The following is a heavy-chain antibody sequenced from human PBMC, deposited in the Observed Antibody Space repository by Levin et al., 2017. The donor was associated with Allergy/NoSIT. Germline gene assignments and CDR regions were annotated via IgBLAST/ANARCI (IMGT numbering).Heavy chain of an antibody. J-gene: IGHJ5*02. D-gene: IGHD4-11*01. Sequence: KVSCKGSGYTFTTYWITWVRQMPGKGLEWMGRIDPTSSKTNYSPSFQGHVTISTDKSISTAYLQWSSLKASDPAMYYCARLTDYSNYVWFDRWGQGTLVTVSS. CDR3: ARLTDYSNYVWFDR. V-gene: IGHV5-10-1*01. CDR2: IDPTSSKT. CDR1: GYTFTTYW.